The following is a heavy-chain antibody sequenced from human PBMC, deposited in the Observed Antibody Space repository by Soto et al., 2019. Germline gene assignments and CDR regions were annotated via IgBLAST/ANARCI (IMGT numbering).Heavy chain of an antibody. Sequence: ETLSVTCAVSGASISSYYWSRIRQPPGKGLEWIGYIYYSGSTNYNPSLKSRVTISVDTSKNQFSLKLSSVTAADKAVYYCAGGETREYVAFDIWGQGTMVTVS. J-gene: IGHJ3*02. CDR3: AGGETREYVAFDI. D-gene: IGHD3-16*01. V-gene: IGHV4-59*01. CDR2: IYYSGST. CDR1: GASISSYY.